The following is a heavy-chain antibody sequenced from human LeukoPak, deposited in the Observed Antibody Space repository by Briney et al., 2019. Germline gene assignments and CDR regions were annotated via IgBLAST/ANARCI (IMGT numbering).Heavy chain of an antibody. D-gene: IGHD1-26*01. Sequence: ASVKVSCKASGYTFTSYGISWVRQAPGQGLEWMGWISSYNGNTNYAQKLQGRVTMTTDTSTSTAYMELRSLRSDDTAVYYCASDLEEWELRYPLGYWGQGTLVTVSS. CDR2: ISSYNGNT. CDR1: GYTFTSYG. V-gene: IGHV1-18*01. CDR3: ASDLEEWELRYPLGY. J-gene: IGHJ4*02.